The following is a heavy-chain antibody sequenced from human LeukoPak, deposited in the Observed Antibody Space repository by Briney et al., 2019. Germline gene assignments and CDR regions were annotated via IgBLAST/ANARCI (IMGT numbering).Heavy chain of an antibody. CDR3: ARSYYGSGSYEYYFDY. V-gene: IGHV3-53*01. CDR1: GFTFSSYS. J-gene: IGHJ4*02. Sequence: GGSLRLSCAASGFTFSSYSMNWVRQAPGKGLEWVSVIYSGSSTYYADSVKGRFTISRDNSKNTLYLQMNSLRAEDTAVYYCARSYYGSGSYEYYFDYWGQGTLVTVSS. CDR2: IYSGSST. D-gene: IGHD3-10*01.